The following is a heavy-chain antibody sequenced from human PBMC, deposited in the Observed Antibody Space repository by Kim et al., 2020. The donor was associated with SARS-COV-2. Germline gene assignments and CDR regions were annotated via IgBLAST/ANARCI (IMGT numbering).Heavy chain of an antibody. D-gene: IGHD2-21*01. CDR3: ARDCGGGYDSYFDL. Sequence: GGSLRLSCEASGFTFNNHAMNWLRQAPGKGLEWVAVIFEDGSQDYYGGSVKGRFFVARDTPKNTLYLQMSGLNEVDTALYYCARDCGGGYDSYFDLWGQGTLVTVSS. V-gene: IGHV3-30*04. CDR2: IFEDGSQD. J-gene: IGHJ4*02. CDR1: GFTFNNHA.